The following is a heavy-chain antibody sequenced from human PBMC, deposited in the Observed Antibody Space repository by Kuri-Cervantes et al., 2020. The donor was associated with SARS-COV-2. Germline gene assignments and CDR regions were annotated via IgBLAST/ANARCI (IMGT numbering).Heavy chain of an antibody. V-gene: IGHV3-30*02. J-gene: IGHJ4*02. D-gene: IGHD5-24*01. CDR3: AKEAVRGDGFFDY. Sequence: GGSLRLSCTASGFTFGDYAMSWVRQAPGKGLEWVAVIWYGGSNKYYADSVKGRFTISRDNSKNTLYLQMNSLRAEDTAVYYCAKEAVRGDGFFDYWGQGTLVTVSS. CDR1: GFTFGDYA. CDR2: IWYGGSNK.